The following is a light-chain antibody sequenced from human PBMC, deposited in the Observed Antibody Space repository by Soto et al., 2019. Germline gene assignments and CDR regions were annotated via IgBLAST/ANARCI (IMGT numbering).Light chain of an antibody. CDR2: GAS. CDR3: QRYGSSPR. J-gene: IGKJ1*01. V-gene: IGKV3-20*01. Sequence: EVALTQSPGTLSLSPGERATLSCRASQSINSDYLAWYQQKAGQAPRLLMYGASNRFTGIPDRFSGGGSGTDFTLTISRLEPEDFAVYYCQRYGSSPRFDQGTKVEIK. CDR1: QSINSDY.